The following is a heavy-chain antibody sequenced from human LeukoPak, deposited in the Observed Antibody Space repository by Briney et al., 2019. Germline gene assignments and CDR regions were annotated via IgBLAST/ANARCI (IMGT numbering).Heavy chain of an antibody. Sequence: GGSLRLSCAASGFTFSSYAMHWIRQAPGKGLEWVAVISYDGSNKYYADSVKGRFTISRDNSKNTLYLQMNSLRAEDTAVYYCARALSAAAGRASFDYWGQGTLVTASS. CDR1: GFTFSSYA. CDR3: ARALSAAAGRASFDY. CDR2: ISYDGSNK. J-gene: IGHJ4*02. V-gene: IGHV3-30-3*01. D-gene: IGHD6-13*01.